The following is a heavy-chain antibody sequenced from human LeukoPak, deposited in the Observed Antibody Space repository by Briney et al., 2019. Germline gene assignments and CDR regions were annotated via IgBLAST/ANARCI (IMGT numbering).Heavy chain of an antibody. J-gene: IGHJ6*02. D-gene: IGHD5-24*01. CDR2: MNPNSGNT. CDR3: VRAMAPLDTFNYQYAMDV. V-gene: IGHV1-8*01. Sequence: ASVKVSCKASGYTFNNYDINWVRQAPGQGLEWMGWMNPNSGNTGYAQKFQGRFTLTREAFISTAYMELSSLRSDDTAVYYCVRAMAPLDTFNYQYAMDVWGQGTMVTVSS. CDR1: GYTFNNYD.